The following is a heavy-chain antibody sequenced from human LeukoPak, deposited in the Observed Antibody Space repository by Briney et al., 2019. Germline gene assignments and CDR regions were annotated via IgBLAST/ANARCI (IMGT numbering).Heavy chain of an antibody. Sequence: GASVKVPCKASGGTFSSYAISWVRQAPGQGLEWMGGIIPIFGTANYAQKFQGRVTITADESTSTAYMELSSLRSEDTAVYYCAREGSDYSNYGTLDYWGQGTLVTVSS. CDR1: GGTFSSYA. J-gene: IGHJ4*02. D-gene: IGHD4-11*01. V-gene: IGHV1-69*13. CDR2: IIPIFGTA. CDR3: AREGSDYSNYGTLDY.